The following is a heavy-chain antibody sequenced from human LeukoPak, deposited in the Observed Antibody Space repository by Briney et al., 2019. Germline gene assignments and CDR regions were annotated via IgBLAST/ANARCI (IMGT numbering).Heavy chain of an antibody. CDR1: GFTFSSYA. V-gene: IGHV3-23*01. D-gene: IGHD2-15*01. J-gene: IGHJ1*01. CDR2: ISGSGVST. CDR3: ARAQDYCSGSTCYGYFQY. Sequence: GGSLRLSCAASGFTFSSYAMSWVRQAPGKALERVSLISGSGVSTYYADSVKGRFTISSDNSKNTLYLQMNSLKAEDTAIYYCARAQDYCSGSTCYGYFQYWGQGTLVTVSS.